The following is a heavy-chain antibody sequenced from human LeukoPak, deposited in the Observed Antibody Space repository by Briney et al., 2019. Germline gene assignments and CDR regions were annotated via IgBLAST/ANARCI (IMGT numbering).Heavy chain of an antibody. CDR3: AKDGSGSLDY. CDR2: IWYDGSNK. CDR1: GFTFSSYG. J-gene: IGHJ4*02. V-gene: IGHV3-30*02. Sequence: PGGSLRLSCAASGFTFSSYGMHWVRQAPGKGLEWVAVIWYDGSNKYYADSVKGRFTISRDNSKNTLYLQMNSLRDEDTAVYYCAKDGSGSLDYWGQGTLVTVSS. D-gene: IGHD3-10*01.